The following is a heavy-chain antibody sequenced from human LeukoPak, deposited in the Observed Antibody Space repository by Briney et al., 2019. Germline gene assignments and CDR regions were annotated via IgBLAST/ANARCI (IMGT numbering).Heavy chain of an antibody. Sequence: GASVKVSCKASGYTFTGYYMHWVRQAPGQGLEWMGWINPNSGGTNYAQKFQGRVTMTRDTSISTAYMELSRLRSDDTAVYYCARDSGGDIVATIPDYWGQGTLVTVSP. J-gene: IGHJ4*02. V-gene: IGHV1-2*02. CDR1: GYTFTGYY. CDR3: ARDSGGDIVATIPDY. CDR2: INPNSGGT. D-gene: IGHD5-12*01.